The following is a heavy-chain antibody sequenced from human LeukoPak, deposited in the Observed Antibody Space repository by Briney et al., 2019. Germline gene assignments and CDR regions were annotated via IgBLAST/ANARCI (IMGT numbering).Heavy chain of an antibody. CDR3: ARDRDSRWDFDL. Sequence: GGSLRLSCAASGFTFSSYSMNWVRQAPGKGLESVSYISSSSTTIYYADSVKGRFTISRDYAKNSLYLQMNSLRDEDTAVYYCARDRDSRWDFDLWGRGTLVTVSS. D-gene: IGHD3-22*01. CDR1: GFTFSSYS. CDR2: ISSSSTTI. J-gene: IGHJ2*01. V-gene: IGHV3-48*02.